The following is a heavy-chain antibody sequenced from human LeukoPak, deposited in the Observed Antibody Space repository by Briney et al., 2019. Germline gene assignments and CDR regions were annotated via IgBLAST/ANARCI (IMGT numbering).Heavy chain of an antibody. Sequence: PGGSLRLSCAASGFTFSSYSMNWVRQAPGKGLEWVSSISSSSSYIYYADSVKGRFTISRDDAKNSLYLQMNSLRAEDTALYYCAKDIERRGYCSGGSCYSTFDYWGQGTLVTVSS. J-gene: IGHJ4*02. CDR1: GFTFSSYS. CDR3: AKDIERRGYCSGGSCYSTFDY. V-gene: IGHV3-21*04. CDR2: ISSSSSYI. D-gene: IGHD2-15*01.